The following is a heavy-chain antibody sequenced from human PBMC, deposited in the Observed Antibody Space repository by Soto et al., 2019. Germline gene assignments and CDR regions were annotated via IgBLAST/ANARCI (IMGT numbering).Heavy chain of an antibody. V-gene: IGHV1-69*04. CDR3: ARDQGGYSSVWFDP. CDR2: IIPILGIA. CDR1: GGTFSSYT. D-gene: IGHD6-19*01. Sequence: GASVKVSCKASGGTFSSYTISWVRQAPGQGLEWMGRIIPILGIANYAQKFQGRVTITADKSTSTAYMELSSLRSEDTAVYYCARDQGGYSSVWFDPWGQGTLVTVS. J-gene: IGHJ5*02.